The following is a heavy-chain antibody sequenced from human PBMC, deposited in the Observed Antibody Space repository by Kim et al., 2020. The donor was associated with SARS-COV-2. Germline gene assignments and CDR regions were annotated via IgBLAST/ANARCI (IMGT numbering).Heavy chain of an antibody. CDR2: ISYSGST. J-gene: IGHJ4*02. CDR1: GGSISGYY. Sequence: SETLSLTCTVSGGSISGYYWSWIRQPPGKGLEWIAYISYSGSTNYNPSLNSRVTISVDASKNQLSLKLSSVTAADTAVYYCARVASSVLDHWGQGTLVTV. D-gene: IGHD6-25*01. V-gene: IGHV4-59*01. CDR3: ARVASSVLDH.